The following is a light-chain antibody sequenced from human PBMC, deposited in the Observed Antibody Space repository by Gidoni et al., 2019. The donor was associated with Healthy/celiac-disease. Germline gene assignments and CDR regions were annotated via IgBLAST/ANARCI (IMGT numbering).Light chain of an antibody. Sequence: EIVMTHSPATLSVSPGERATLSCRSSQSVSSNLAWYQQKPGQAPRLLIYGASTRATGITARFSGSGSGTEFTLTISSLQSEDFAVYYCQQYNNWPYTFGQGSKLEIK. CDR3: QQYNNWPYT. CDR1: QSVSSN. J-gene: IGKJ2*01. CDR2: GAS. V-gene: IGKV3-15*01.